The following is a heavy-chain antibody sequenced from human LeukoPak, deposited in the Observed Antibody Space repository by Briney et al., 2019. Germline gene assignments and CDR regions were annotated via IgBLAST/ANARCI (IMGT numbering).Heavy chain of an antibody. Sequence: GGSLRLSCAASGFTFSSYAMSWVRQAPGKGLEWVSAISGSGGSTYYADSVKGRFTISRDSSKNTLYLQMNSLRAEDTAVYYRAKQPRISGWYPELDYWGQGTLVTVSS. CDR3: AKQPRISGWYPELDY. CDR2: ISGSGGST. J-gene: IGHJ4*02. D-gene: IGHD6-19*01. V-gene: IGHV3-23*01. CDR1: GFTFSSYA.